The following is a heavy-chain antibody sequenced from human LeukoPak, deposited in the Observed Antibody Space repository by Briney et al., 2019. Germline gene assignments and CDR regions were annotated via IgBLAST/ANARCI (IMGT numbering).Heavy chain of an antibody. Sequence: GGSLRLSCAASGFTFSSYSMNWVRQAPGKGLEWVSAISGSGGSTYYADSVKGRFTISRDKPKNTLYLQMNSLRAEDTAVYYCAKNWMTAVVTPVLDYWGRGTLVTVSS. CDR3: AKNWMTAVVTPVLDY. V-gene: IGHV3-23*01. J-gene: IGHJ4*02. D-gene: IGHD4-23*01. CDR1: GFTFSSYS. CDR2: ISGSGGST.